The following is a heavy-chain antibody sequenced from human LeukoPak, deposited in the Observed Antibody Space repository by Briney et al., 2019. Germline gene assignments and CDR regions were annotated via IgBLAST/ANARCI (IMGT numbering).Heavy chain of an antibody. D-gene: IGHD2-2*01. CDR2: INYSGTT. J-gene: IGHJ3*02. Sequence: SETLSLTCTVSGGSISSRSYYWGWIRQPPGKGLEWIGSINYSGTTYYNPSLKSRVTVFVDTSKNHFSLKLSSVTAADTAVYYCARLPIVVVPFTSFDIWGQGTMVTVSS. CDR1: GGSISSRSYY. CDR3: ARLPIVVVPFTSFDI. V-gene: IGHV4-39*02.